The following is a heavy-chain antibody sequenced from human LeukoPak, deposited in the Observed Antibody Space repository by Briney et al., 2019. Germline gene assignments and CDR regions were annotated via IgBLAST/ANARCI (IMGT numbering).Heavy chain of an antibody. CDR3: ARDGHAYGRGSPHY. CDR1: GFTFSDYY. CDR2: ISSSGSTK. D-gene: IGHD3-10*01. Sequence: GGSLRLSCAASGFTFSDYYMSWIRQAPGKGLEWVSYISSSGSTKHYADSVRGRFTISRDNAKNSYLQMNSLGAEDTAVYYCARDGHAYGRGSPHYWGQGTLVTVSS. V-gene: IGHV3-11*01. J-gene: IGHJ4*02.